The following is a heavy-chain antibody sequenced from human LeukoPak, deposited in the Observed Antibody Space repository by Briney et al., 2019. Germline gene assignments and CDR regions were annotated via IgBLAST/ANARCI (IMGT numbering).Heavy chain of an antibody. V-gene: IGHV3-74*01. CDR3: AREIYDSSGYFSGVDY. CDR1: GFTFRTYW. D-gene: IGHD3-22*01. J-gene: IGHJ4*02. Sequence: PGGSLRLSCAASGFTFRTYWMHWVRQAPGKGLVWVSRINSDGRSTSYADSVKGRFTISRDNAKNTLYLQMNSLRAEDTAVYYCAREIYDSSGYFSGVDYWGQGTLVTVSS. CDR2: INSDGRST.